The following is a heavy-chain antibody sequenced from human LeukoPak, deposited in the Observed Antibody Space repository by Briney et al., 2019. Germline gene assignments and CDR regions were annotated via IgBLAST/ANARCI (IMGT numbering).Heavy chain of an antibody. Sequence: GGSLRLSCAASGFTFSRFSMHWVRQAPVKGLEWVAVIWYDGRNKYYADSVKGRFTISRDNSKNTLYLQMNSLRAEDTAVYYCARDRKNEWLLRYDAFDIWGQGTMVTVSS. CDR3: ARDRKNEWLLRYDAFDI. D-gene: IGHD3-22*01. J-gene: IGHJ3*02. CDR1: GFTFSRFS. CDR2: IWYDGRNK. V-gene: IGHV3-33*08.